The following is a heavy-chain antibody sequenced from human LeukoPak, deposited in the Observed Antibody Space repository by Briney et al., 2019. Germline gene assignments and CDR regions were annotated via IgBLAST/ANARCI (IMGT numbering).Heavy chain of an antibody. J-gene: IGHJ1*01. Sequence: PSETLSLTCAVYGGSFSGYYWSWIRQPPGKGLEWIGEINHSGSTNYNPSLKSRVTISVDTSKNQFSLKLCSVAPADTGVDYCARSIRVAVACFAEYFQPWGQGTLVTVSS. CDR3: ARSIRVAVACFAEYFQP. V-gene: IGHV4-34*01. CDR1: GGSFSGYY. D-gene: IGHD6-6*01. CDR2: INHSGST.